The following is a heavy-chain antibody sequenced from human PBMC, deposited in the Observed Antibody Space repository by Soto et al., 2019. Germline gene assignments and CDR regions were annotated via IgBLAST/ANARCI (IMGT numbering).Heavy chain of an antibody. V-gene: IGHV3-23*01. CDR3: AKPKLYYYDSSGIFDY. Sequence: GGSLRLSCAASGFTFSSYAMSWVRQAPGKGLEWVSAISGSGGSTYYADSVKGRFTISRDNSKNTLYLQMNSLRAEDTAVYYCAKPKLYYYDSSGIFDYWGQGTLVTVSS. CDR1: GFTFSSYA. D-gene: IGHD3-22*01. CDR2: ISGSGGST. J-gene: IGHJ4*02.